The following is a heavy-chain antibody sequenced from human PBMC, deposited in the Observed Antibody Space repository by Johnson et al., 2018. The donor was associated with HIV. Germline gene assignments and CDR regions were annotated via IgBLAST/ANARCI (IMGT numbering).Heavy chain of an antibody. J-gene: IGHJ3*01. D-gene: IGHD6-13*01. CDR1: GFTFDDYG. V-gene: IGHV3-20*04. Sequence: VQLVESGGGVVRPGGSLRLSCAASGFTFDDYGMSWVRQAPGTGLEWVAGVHLNGGSPSYADSVKGRFTISRDNSKNTLYLQMNSLRAEDTAVYYCARDQRLAAVATDGFDVWGQGTMVTVSS. CDR3: ARDQRLAAVATDGFDV. CDR2: VHLNGGSP.